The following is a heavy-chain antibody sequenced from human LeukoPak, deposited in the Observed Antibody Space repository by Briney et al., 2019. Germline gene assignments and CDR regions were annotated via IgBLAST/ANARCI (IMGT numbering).Heavy chain of an antibody. CDR3: ARDVKATIAVVPDASDI. V-gene: IGHV3-48*02. D-gene: IGHD6-19*01. J-gene: IGHJ3*02. CDR1: GFIFSSYS. CDR2: ISATSSAV. Sequence: PGGSLRLSCTASGFIFSSYSMNWLRQAPGKGLEWVSYISATSSAVYYTDSVKGRFTITRDNAKNSLYLQMNSLRDEDTAGYYCARDVKATIAVVPDASDIWGQGTMVTVSS.